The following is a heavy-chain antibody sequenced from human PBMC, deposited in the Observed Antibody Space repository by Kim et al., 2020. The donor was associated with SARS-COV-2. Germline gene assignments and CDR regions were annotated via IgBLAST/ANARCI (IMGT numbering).Heavy chain of an antibody. J-gene: IGHJ4*02. CDR3: ASHNYDFWSGYPPWC. V-gene: IGHV1-2*02. D-gene: IGHD3-3*01. Sequence: ASVKVSCKASGYTFTGYYMHWVRQAPGQGLEWMGWINPNSGGTNYAQKFQGRVTMTRDTSISTAYMELSRLRSDDTAVYYCASHNYDFWSGYPPWCWGQGTLVTVSS. CDR2: INPNSGGT. CDR1: GYTFTGYY.